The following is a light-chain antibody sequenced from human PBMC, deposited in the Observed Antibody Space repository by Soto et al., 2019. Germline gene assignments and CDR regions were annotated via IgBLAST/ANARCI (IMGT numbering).Light chain of an antibody. J-gene: IGKJ1*01. V-gene: IGKV3-11*01. CDR2: DAS. CDR1: QNIRSNY. CDR3: HQRGNGPPWT. Sequence: EIVLTQSPGTLSLSPWERATLSCRASQNIRSNYLAWYQQKPGQPPRPLIYDASKRATGIPPRFSGSGSTTDFTLTISSLEPEDFAVYYCHQRGNGPPWTFGQGTKVDIK.